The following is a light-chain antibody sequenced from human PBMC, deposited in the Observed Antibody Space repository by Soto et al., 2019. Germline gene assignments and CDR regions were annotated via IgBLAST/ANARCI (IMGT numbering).Light chain of an antibody. CDR1: QSVSSS. CDR2: AAS. CDR3: QQYKNWIT. V-gene: IGKV3-15*01. Sequence: EXVTLSXRASQSVSSSLAWYQQNPGQAPRLLIYAASARATGIPDRFSGSGSGTEFTLTISSLQSEDFAVYYCQQYKNWITFGQGTRLEI. J-gene: IGKJ5*01.